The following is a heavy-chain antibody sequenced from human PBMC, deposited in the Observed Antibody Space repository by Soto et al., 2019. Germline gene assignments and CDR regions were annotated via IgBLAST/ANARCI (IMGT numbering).Heavy chain of an antibody. CDR1: GDTFSSYA. CDR2: IIPIFGTA. V-gene: IGHV1-69*13. Sequence: ASVKVSCKASGDTFSSYAISWVRQAPGQGLEWMGGIIPIFGTANYAQKFQGRVTITADESTSTAYMELSSLRSEDTAVYYCARESPDYCSSTSCYLFGYWGQGTLVTVSS. CDR3: ARESPDYCSSTSCYLFGY. J-gene: IGHJ4*02. D-gene: IGHD2-2*01.